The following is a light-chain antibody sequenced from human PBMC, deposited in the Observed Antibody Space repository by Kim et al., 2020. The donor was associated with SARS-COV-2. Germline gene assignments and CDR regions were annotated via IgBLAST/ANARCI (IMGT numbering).Light chain of an antibody. J-gene: IGLJ1*01. V-gene: IGLV1-44*01. CDR3: APWDDSLNDYV. CDR2: SNN. CDR1: SFNIGSNT. Sequence: QSVLTQPPSASGTPGQRVTISCSGTSFNIGSNTVNWYQQPPGTAPKLLISSNNQRPSGVPARFSGTKSDTSASLAISGLQSEDEADYYCAPWDDSLNDYVFGTGTKVTVL.